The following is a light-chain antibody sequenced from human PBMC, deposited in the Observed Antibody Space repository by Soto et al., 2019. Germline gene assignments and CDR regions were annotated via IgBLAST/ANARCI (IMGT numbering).Light chain of an antibody. Sequence: EIVLTQSPGTLSLSPGERATLSCRASQSVSNNYLAWYQQKPGQAPRLLIYGASSRATGIPDRFSGSGSGTDFTLTISSLQSEDFEVYYCQQYNNWPITFGQGTRLEIK. CDR3: QQYNNWPIT. CDR1: QSVSNNY. J-gene: IGKJ5*01. CDR2: GAS. V-gene: IGKV3-20*01.